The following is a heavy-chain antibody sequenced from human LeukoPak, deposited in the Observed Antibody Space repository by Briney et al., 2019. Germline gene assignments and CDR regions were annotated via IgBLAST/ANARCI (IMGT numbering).Heavy chain of an antibody. J-gene: IGHJ4*02. V-gene: IGHV3-30*04. CDR1: GFTFSTYS. Sequence: PGGSLRLSCAASGFTFSTYSMHWVRQAPGKGLEWVAVISYDGSNKYYADSVKGRFTISRDNSKNTLFLQMSRLRAEDTAVYYCARSIPRYDGSAYYPDYWGQGTLVTVSS. CDR2: ISYDGSNK. CDR3: ARSIPRYDGSAYYPDY. D-gene: IGHD3-22*01.